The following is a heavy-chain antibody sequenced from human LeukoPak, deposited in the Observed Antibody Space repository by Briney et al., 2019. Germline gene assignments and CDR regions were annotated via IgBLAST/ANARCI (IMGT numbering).Heavy chain of an antibody. CDR1: GFTFSNFA. V-gene: IGHV3-21*01. D-gene: IGHD5-12*01. J-gene: IGHJ4*02. Sequence: KPGGSLRLSCAASGFTFSNFAMTWVRQAPGKGLEWVSSIVGSSSTYYADSLKGRFTISRDNAKNSLYLQMNSLRAEDTAVYYCARGGGYDIDYWGQGTLVTVSS. CDR2: IVGSSST. CDR3: ARGGGYDIDY.